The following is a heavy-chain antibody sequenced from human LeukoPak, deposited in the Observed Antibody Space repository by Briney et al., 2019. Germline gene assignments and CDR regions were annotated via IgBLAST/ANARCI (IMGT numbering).Heavy chain of an antibody. Sequence: PGGSLRLSCAAFGFTFSSYWMRWVRQAPGKGLVWVSRINSDGSSTSYADSVKGRFTISRDNAKNTLYLQMNSLRAEDTAVYYCARDRHAGDGPMDVWGQGTTVTVSS. CDR2: INSDGSST. J-gene: IGHJ6*02. CDR1: GFTFSSYW. CDR3: ARDRHAGDGPMDV. V-gene: IGHV3-74*01.